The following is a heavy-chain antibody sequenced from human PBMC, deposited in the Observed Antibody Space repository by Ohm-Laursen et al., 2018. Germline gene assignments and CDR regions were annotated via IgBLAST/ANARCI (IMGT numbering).Heavy chain of an antibody. CDR1: GFSFSSYW. Sequence: SLRLSCAASGFSFSSYWMAWVRQTPGKGLEWVANINRDGGSESYVDSVQGRFTISRDNAKNLLYLQMNSLRAEDTAVYYCAKRDVSNYHCFDSWGQGTLVTVSS. CDR3: AKRDVSNYHCFDS. V-gene: IGHV3-7*03. J-gene: IGHJ4*02. CDR2: INRDGGSE. D-gene: IGHD4-11*01.